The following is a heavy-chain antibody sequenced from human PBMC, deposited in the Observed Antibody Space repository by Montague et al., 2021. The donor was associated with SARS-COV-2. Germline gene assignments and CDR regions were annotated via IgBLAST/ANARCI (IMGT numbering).Heavy chain of an antibody. CDR2: IYYSGTI. J-gene: IGHJ5*02. D-gene: IGHD4-17*01. Sequence: SETLSLTCTVSGGSISPFYWNWIRQTPEKGLEWIGYIYYSGTINYNPSLNSRATISVATSKNQFSLEVTSVTAADTAAYYYARQSEGYGPGNYQSFWFDPWGQGILVTVSS. V-gene: IGHV4-59*08. CDR3: ARQSEGYGPGNYQSFWFDP. CDR1: GGSISPFY.